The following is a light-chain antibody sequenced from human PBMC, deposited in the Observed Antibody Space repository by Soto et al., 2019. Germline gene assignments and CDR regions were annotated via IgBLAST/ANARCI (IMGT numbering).Light chain of an antibody. CDR3: LQFYNFSWT. CDR1: QSISNR. Sequence: DIQMTQSPSTLSASVGDRVTITCRASQSISNRLAWYQQTPGKAPKLLIFKASTLQSGVPSTFSGSGSGTEFTLTISSLQPGDFATYYCLQFYNFSWTFGQGTKVEIK. CDR2: KAS. J-gene: IGKJ1*01. V-gene: IGKV1-5*03.